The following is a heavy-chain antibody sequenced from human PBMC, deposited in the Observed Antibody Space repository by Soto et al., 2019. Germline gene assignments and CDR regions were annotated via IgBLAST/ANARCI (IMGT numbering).Heavy chain of an antibody. Sequence: QVQLVQSGVEVKKPGASVKVSCKASGYTFTSYGISWVRQAPGQGLEWMGWISTSNGDAGYAQKLQGRVTMTTDTSTSTAYRELRSLRSDDTAVYYFTRDLANTRDYWGQGTLVTFSS. CDR2: ISTSNGDA. J-gene: IGHJ4*02. V-gene: IGHV1-18*01. CDR1: GYTFTSYG. CDR3: TRDLANTRDY.